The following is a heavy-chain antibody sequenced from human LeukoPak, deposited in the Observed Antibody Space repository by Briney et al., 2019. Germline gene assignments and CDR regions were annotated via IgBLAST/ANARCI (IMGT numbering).Heavy chain of an antibody. D-gene: IGHD6-19*01. J-gene: IGHJ6*02. CDR2: IYYSGST. Sequence: PSETLSLTCTVSGGSFSSGSYYWSWIRQPPGKGLEWIGYIYYSGSTNYNPSLKSRVTISVDTSKNQFSLKLSSVTAADTAVYYCARGLAGAGRWGYYYYGMDVWGQGTTVTVSS. V-gene: IGHV4-61*01. CDR1: GGSFSSGSYY. CDR3: ARGLAGAGRWGYYYYGMDV.